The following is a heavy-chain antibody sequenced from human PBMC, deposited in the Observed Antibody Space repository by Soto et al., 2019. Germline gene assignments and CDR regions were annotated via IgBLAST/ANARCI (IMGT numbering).Heavy chain of an antibody. CDR3: ARTAMVRVGAFDI. CDR1: GFTFSSYW. Sequence: EVQLVESGGGLVQPGGSLRLSCEASGFTFSSYWMHWVRQAPGKGLVWVSRIKSDGRGTSYAASLKGRFTISRDNPNNTLYLQLTSLRAEETAVYYCARTAMVRVGAFDIWGQGTMVTVSS. CDR2: IKSDGRGT. V-gene: IGHV3-74*01. J-gene: IGHJ3*02. D-gene: IGHD5-18*01.